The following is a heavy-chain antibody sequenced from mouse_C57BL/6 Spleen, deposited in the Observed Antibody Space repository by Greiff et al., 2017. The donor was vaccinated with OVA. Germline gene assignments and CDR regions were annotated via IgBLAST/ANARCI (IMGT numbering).Heavy chain of an antibody. CDR3: ARRGYYDYGWAMDY. Sequence: VQLQQSGPELVKPGASVKISCKASGYTFTDYYMNWVKQSHGKSLEWIGDINPNNGGTSYNQKFKGKATLTVDKSSSTAYMELRSLTSEDSAVYDCARRGYYDYGWAMDYWGQGTSVTVSS. J-gene: IGHJ4*01. V-gene: IGHV1-26*01. CDR2: INPNNGGT. CDR1: GYTFTDYY. D-gene: IGHD2-4*01.